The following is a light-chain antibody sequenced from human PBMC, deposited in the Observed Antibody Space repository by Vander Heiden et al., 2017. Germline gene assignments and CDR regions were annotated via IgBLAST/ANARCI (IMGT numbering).Light chain of an antibody. CDR2: WAS. CDR3: QQYYSTPT. CDR1: KSVLYSSNNKNY. V-gene: IGKV4-1*01. J-gene: IGKJ4*01. Sequence: DIVLTQSPDSLAVSLGERATINCKSSKSVLYSSNNKNYLAWYQQKPGLPPKLLIYWASTRESGVPDRFSGSGSGTDFTLTISSLQAEDVAVYYCQQYYSTPTFGGGTKVEIK.